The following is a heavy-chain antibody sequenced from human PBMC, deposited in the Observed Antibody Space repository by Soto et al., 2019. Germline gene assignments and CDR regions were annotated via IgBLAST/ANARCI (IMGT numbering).Heavy chain of an antibody. J-gene: IGHJ6*02. CDR2: IYYSGSP. CDR1: GGSISSGGYY. D-gene: IGHD6-19*01. Sequence: QVQLQESGPGLVKPSQTLSLTCTVSGGSISSGGYYWSWIRQHPGKALAWIGSIYYSGSPYYNPSLNGRVTLSVDTSKNQFSLKLSSVTAADTAVYYCARAGGAGTYYYYYGMAVWGQGTTVTVSS. V-gene: IGHV4-31*03. CDR3: ARAGGAGTYYYYYGMAV.